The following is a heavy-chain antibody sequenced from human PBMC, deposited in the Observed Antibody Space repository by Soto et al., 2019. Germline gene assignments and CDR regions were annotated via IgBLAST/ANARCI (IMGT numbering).Heavy chain of an antibody. CDR3: ARETSQNVYSHYGMDV. Sequence: SETLSLTCAVYGGSFSGFYWSWIRKPPGKGLEWVGEINDRGTTNYISSLKSRVTISADTSKTHFSLRLTSVTAADTAVYYCARETSQNVYSHYGMDVWGQGTTVTVSS. V-gene: IGHV4-34*01. J-gene: IGHJ6*02. CDR1: GGSFSGFY. CDR2: INDRGTT.